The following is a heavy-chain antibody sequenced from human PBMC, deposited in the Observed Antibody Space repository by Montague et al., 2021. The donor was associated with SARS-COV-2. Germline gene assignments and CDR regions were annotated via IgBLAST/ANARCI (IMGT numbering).Heavy chain of an antibody. CDR1: GGSISSSSYY. V-gene: IGHV4-39*07. CDR2: IYYSGTA. D-gene: IGHD2-21*02. J-gene: IGHJ4*02. CDR3: TREAFCGSDCTYFLDY. Sequence: SETLSLTCSVSGGSISSSSYYWAWIRQPPGKGLEWIGSIYYSGTAYYKASLKGRLTISVDTPKNQFSLKLGSVTAADTAVYYCTREAFCGSDCTYFLDYWGQGTLVTVSS.